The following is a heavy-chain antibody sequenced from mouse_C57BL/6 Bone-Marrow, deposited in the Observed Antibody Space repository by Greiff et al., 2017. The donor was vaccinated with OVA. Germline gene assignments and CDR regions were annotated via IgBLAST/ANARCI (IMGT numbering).Heavy chain of an antibody. CDR2: IYPGDGDT. D-gene: IGHD1-1*01. CDR1: GYAFSSSW. Sequence: VQLQQSGPELVKPGASVTISCKASGYAFSSSWMNWVKQRPGKGLEWIGRIYPGDGDTNYNGKFKGKATLTAAKSSSTAYMQLSSLTSEDSAVYFCARNDYYGSSAFDYWGQGTTLTVSS. CDR3: ARNDYYGSSAFDY. J-gene: IGHJ2*01. V-gene: IGHV1-82*01.